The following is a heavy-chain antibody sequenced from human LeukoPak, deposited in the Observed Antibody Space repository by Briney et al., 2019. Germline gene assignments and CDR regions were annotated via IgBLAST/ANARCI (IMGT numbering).Heavy chain of an antibody. D-gene: IGHD3-10*01. CDR3: ARHGSGSYPKGFDP. J-gene: IGHJ5*02. CDR2: INHSGST. Sequence: SETLSLTCAAYGGSFSGYYWSWIRQPPGKGLEWIGEINHSGSTNYNPSLKSRVTISVDTSKNQFSLKLSSVTAADTAVYYCARHGSGSYPKGFDPWGQGTLVTVSS. CDR1: GGSFSGYY. V-gene: IGHV4-34*01.